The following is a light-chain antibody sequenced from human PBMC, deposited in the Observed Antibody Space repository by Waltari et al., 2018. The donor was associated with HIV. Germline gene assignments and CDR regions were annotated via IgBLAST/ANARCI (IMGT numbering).Light chain of an antibody. J-gene: IGKJ3*01. CDR2: AAS. CDR3: CSHAGNFIFV. Sequence: DIQMTQSPSSLSASVGDRVTITCRASQSISSYLNWYQQKPGKAPKLLIYAASSLQSGVPDRFSGSKSGNTASLTISGLQAEDEAYYHCCSHAGNFIFVFGPGT. V-gene: IGKV1-39*01. CDR1: QSISSY.